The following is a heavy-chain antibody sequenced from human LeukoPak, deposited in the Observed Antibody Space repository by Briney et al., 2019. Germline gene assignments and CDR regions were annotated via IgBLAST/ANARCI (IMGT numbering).Heavy chain of an antibody. Sequence: SETLSLTCTVSGGSISSYYWGWIRQPPGKGLEWIGSIYYSGSTYYNPSLKSRVTISVDTSKNQFSLKLSSVTAADTAVYYCARPRWLVLSDAFDIWGQGTMVTVSS. J-gene: IGHJ3*02. D-gene: IGHD6-19*01. CDR3: ARPRWLVLSDAFDI. CDR2: IYYSGST. CDR1: GGSISSYY. V-gene: IGHV4-39*01.